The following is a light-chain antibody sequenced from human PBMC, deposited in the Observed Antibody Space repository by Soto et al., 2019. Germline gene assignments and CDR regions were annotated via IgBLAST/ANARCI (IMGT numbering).Light chain of an antibody. Sequence: IQMTQSPSSLSASVGDGVTIACRASQDIGSVLAWYQQKPGKAPKLLIYAASTLQSGVPSRFSGSGSGTDFTLTISCLQSEDFATYYCQQYYSYPQTFGQGTKVDIK. CDR2: AAS. V-gene: IGKV1-8*01. CDR1: QDIGSV. J-gene: IGKJ1*01. CDR3: QQYYSYPQT.